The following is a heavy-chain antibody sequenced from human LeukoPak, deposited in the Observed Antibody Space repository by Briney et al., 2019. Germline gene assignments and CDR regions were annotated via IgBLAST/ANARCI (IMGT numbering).Heavy chain of an antibody. V-gene: IGHV1-46*01. CDR3: ARAHYASSNIKVPFDV. CDR1: GYTFTNYY. CDR2: IDPSAGST. J-gene: IGHJ6*04. Sequence: ASVKVSCKASGYTFTNYYMHWVRQAPGQGLEWMGVIDPSAGSTTYAQKFQGRATMTRDTATSTVYMEVSSLRSEDTAVYYCARAHYASSNIKVPFDVWGKGTTVTVSS. D-gene: IGHD3-22*01.